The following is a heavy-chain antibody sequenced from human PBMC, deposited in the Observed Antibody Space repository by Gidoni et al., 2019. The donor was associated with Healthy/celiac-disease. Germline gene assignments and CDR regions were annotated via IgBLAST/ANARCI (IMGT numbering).Heavy chain of an antibody. CDR1: GGTFSSYA. CDR3: ARVSWSGTTKYYYYYGMDV. Sequence: QVQLVQSGAEVKKPGSSVTVSCTAAGGTFSSYAISWVRQAPGQGLEWMGGISPIFGTANYAQKFQGRVTITADESTSTAYMELSSLRSEDTAVYYCARVSWSGTTKYYYYYGMDVWGQGTTVTVSS. J-gene: IGHJ6*02. CDR2: ISPIFGTA. V-gene: IGHV1-69*01. D-gene: IGHD3-3*01.